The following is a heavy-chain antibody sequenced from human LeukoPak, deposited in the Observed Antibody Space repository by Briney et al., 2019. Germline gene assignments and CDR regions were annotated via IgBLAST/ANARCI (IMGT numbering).Heavy chain of an antibody. CDR2: ISAYNGNT. Sequence: ASVKVSCNASSYTFTSYGISWVRQAPGQGLEWMGWISAYNGNTNYAQKLQGRVTMTTDTSTSTAYMELRSLRSDDTAVYYCARVLVNDFWSGYYPGYYYYYMDVWGKGTTVTVSS. V-gene: IGHV1-18*01. CDR3: ARVLVNDFWSGYYPGYYYYYMDV. D-gene: IGHD3-3*01. CDR1: SYTFTSYG. J-gene: IGHJ6*03.